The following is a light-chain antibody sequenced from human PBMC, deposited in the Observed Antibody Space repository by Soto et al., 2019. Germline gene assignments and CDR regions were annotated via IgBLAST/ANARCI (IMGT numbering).Light chain of an antibody. Sequence: DIQMTQSPSTLSASVGDRVTITCRASQSVSRWLAWYKQKPGEAPKLLIYKASNLESGVPSRFSGSGSGTEFTLTVSSLQPEDFATYYCLQDHDDSWTFGQGTKVDI. CDR2: KAS. CDR1: QSVSRW. J-gene: IGKJ1*01. V-gene: IGKV1-5*03. CDR3: LQDHDDSWT.